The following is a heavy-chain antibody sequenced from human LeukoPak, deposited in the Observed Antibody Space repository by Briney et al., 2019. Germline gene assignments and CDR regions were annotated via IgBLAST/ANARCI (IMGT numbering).Heavy chain of an antibody. CDR2: ISGDGTRT. CDR1: GFSFSSYA. Sequence: GGSLRLSCAASGFSFSSYAMTWARQAPVKGLEWVSAISGDGTRTYYADSVKGRFTISRDNAKNLLYLQMNSLRVEDTAVYYCAGGPGFLIDCWGQGTLVTVSS. CDR3: AGGPGFLIDC. V-gene: IGHV3-23*01. J-gene: IGHJ4*02. D-gene: IGHD3-3*01.